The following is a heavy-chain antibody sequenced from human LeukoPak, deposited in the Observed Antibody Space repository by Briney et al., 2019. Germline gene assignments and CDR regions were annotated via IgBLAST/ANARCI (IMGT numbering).Heavy chain of an antibody. CDR2: IYSGGST. CDR1: GFTVSSNY. V-gene: IGHV3-53*01. Sequence: GGSLRLSCAASGFTVSSNYMSWVRQAPGKGLEWVSVIYSGGSTYYADSVKGRFTISRDNSKNTLYLQMNSLRAEDTAVYYCARAAYSSGGTDYWGQGTLVTVSS. CDR3: ARAAYSSGGTDY. J-gene: IGHJ4*02. D-gene: IGHD6-19*01.